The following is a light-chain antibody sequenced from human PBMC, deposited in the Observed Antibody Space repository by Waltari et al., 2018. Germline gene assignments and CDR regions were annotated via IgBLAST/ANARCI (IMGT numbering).Light chain of an antibody. J-gene: IGKJ4*01. Sequence: DIVLTQSPAILSLSPGERASLSCRASQSVTNYLAWYQQKPGQAPRLLIYDTSNSATGIPARFSGSGFGTDFHLTISTLQPEDFAVYYCKQRRNWPLTFGGGTKVEIK. V-gene: IGKV3-11*01. CDR1: QSVTNY. CDR2: DTS. CDR3: KQRRNWPLT.